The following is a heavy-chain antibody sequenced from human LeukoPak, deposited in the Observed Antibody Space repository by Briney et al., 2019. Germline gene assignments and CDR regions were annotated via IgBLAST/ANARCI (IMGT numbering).Heavy chain of an antibody. Sequence: GGSLRLSCAASGFTFSSYAMSWVRQAPGKGLEWVSAISGSGGSTYYADSVKGRFTISRDNSKNTLYLQMNSLRAEDTAVYYCAKDLELTDFWSGIKLGPGAFDIWGQGTMVTVSS. V-gene: IGHV3-23*01. D-gene: IGHD3-3*01. CDR2: ISGSGGST. J-gene: IGHJ3*02. CDR1: GFTFSSYA. CDR3: AKDLELTDFWSGIKLGPGAFDI.